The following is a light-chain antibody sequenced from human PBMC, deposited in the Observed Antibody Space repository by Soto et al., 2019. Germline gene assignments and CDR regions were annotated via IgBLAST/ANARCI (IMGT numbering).Light chain of an antibody. V-gene: IGLV1-44*01. Sequence: QSVLTQPPSASGTPGQRVTISCSGSSSNIGSNTVNWYQQLPGTAPKLLIYSNNQRPSGVPDRFSGSKSGTSASLAISGLQPEGEADYYCAAWDDSLNGVVFGGGTKLTVL. CDR2: SNN. CDR3: AAWDDSLNGVV. CDR1: SSNIGSNT. J-gene: IGLJ2*01.